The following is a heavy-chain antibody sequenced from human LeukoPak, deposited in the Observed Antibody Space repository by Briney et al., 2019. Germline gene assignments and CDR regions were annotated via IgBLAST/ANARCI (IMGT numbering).Heavy chain of an antibody. V-gene: IGHV1-8*01. Sequence: ASVKVSCKASGYTFTSYDINWVRQATGQGPEWMGWMNPNSGNTGYVQTFQGRVTMTSNTSISTAYMELIRLTSDDTAVYFCAREASQSGLDVWGQGTTVTVSS. D-gene: IGHD2-21*01. CDR2: MNPNSGNT. CDR3: AREASQSGLDV. CDR1: GYTFTSYD. J-gene: IGHJ6*02.